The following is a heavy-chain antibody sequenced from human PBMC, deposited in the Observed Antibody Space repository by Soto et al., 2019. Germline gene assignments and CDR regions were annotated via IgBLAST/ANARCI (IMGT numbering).Heavy chain of an antibody. J-gene: IGHJ6*02. CDR3: AGHSSGVPGYYYGMDV. D-gene: IGHD3-22*01. CDR2: IIPIFDTA. Sequence: QIQLVQSGAEVKKPGSSVKVSCKASGGTFSSYAISWVRHAPGQGLERMGGIIPIFDTADYAQKFQGRVTITADESTNTAYMELSSLRSEDTAVYYCAGHSSGVPGYYYGMDVWGQGTTVTVS. CDR1: GGTFSSYA. V-gene: IGHV1-69*12.